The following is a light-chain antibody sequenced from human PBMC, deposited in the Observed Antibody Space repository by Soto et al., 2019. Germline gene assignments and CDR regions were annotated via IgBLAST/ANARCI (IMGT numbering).Light chain of an antibody. J-gene: IGKJ5*01. V-gene: IGKV3D-20*02. CDR3: QKRGNWPQ. CDR2: SVS. Sequence: EMVLTQSPGTLSLSPGDRATLSCRASQSVSNDYVAWVQQKPGQTPRLLIYSVSSRATGIPDRFSGSGSGTDFTLTISRLEPEDFAIYYCQKRGNWPQFGQGTRLEIK. CDR1: QSVSNDY.